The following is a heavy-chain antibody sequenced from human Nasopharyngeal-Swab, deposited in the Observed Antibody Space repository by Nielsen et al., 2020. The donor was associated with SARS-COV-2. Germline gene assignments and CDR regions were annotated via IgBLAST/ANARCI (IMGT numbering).Heavy chain of an antibody. CDR1: GIFVSGNY. CDR3: ASPVFGVVSDAFDL. D-gene: IGHD3-3*01. V-gene: IGHV3-53*01. CDR2: VYSGGST. J-gene: IGHJ3*01. Sequence: GESLKISCAASGIFVSGNYMNWVRQAPGLGLDWVSVVYSGGSTFYADSVQGRFTISRDNSKNTLYLQMNNLRPEDTAMYYCASPVFGVVSDAFDLWGQGTMVTVSS.